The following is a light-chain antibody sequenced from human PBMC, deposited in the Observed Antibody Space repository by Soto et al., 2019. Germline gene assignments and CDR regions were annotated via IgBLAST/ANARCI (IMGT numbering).Light chain of an antibody. CDR1: QGISSY. CDR2: AAS. V-gene: IGKV1-9*01. J-gene: IGKJ4*01. CDR3: QQLNSYPLT. Sequence: ETQLTQSLSYQPTSVVEGETITCRASQGISSYLAWYQQKPGKAPKLLIYAASTLQSGVPSRFSGSGSGTEFTLTISSLQPEDFATYYCQQLNSYPLTFGGGTKVDIK.